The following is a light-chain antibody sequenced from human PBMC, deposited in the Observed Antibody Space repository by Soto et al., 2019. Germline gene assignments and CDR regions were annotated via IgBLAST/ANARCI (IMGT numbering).Light chain of an antibody. CDR3: QQYGSSPLT. CDR2: AAS. CDR1: QSVYSNY. J-gene: IGKJ3*01. V-gene: IGKV3-20*01. Sequence: IVLTQSPGTLSLSPGEQATLSCRASQSVYSNYLAWYQQKPGQAPRLLIYAASSRATGVPDRFSGSGSGTDFTLTINRLGPEDFAVYFCQQYGSSPLTFGPGTKVDI.